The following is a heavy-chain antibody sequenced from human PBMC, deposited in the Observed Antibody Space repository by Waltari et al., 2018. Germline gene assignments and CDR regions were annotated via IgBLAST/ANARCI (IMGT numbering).Heavy chain of an antibody. D-gene: IGHD2-2*01. CDR2: IDPSDSCR. CDR3: VRHRTTYPLEIDY. J-gene: IGHJ4*02. CDR1: GYSFTSQW. Sequence: EVQLVQSGAEVKKPEESLWISCEGSGYSFTSQWISWVRQMPGKGLGWVGGIDPSDSCRDYGPAFEGHVTIAVDQSLRTAYLQWDSLKASDTAIYYCVRHRTTYPLEIDYWGQGTLVTVSS. V-gene: IGHV5-10-1*01.